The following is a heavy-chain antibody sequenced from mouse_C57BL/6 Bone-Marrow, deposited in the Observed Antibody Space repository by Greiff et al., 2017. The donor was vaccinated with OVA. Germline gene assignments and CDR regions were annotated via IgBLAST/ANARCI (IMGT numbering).Heavy chain of an antibody. CDR1: GFSLTSYG. CDR3: ARKRGYDGDWYFDV. V-gene: IGHV2-2*01. D-gene: IGHD2-2*01. J-gene: IGHJ1*03. Sequence: VKLMESGPGLVQPSQSLSITCTVSGFSLTSYGVHWVRQSPGKGLEWLGVIWSCGSTDYNAAFISRLSISKDNSKSQVFFKMNSLQADDTAIYYCARKRGYDGDWYFDVWGTGTTVTVSS. CDR2: IWSCGST.